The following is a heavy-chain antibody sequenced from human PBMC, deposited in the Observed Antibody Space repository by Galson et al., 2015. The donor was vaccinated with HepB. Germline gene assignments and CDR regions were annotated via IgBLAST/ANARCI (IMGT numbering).Heavy chain of an antibody. CDR2: ISGSGDIT. V-gene: IGHV3-23*01. CDR3: AKIPRTGVAARPGFDY. Sequence: SLRLSCAASGFTFSSYAMSWVRQAPGKGLEWVSSISGSGDITHYTDSVKGRFTISRDASQTTLYLQMNSLRAEDTAVYYCAKIPRTGVAARPGFDYWGQGTLVTVSS. D-gene: IGHD6-6*01. CDR1: GFTFSSYA. J-gene: IGHJ4*02.